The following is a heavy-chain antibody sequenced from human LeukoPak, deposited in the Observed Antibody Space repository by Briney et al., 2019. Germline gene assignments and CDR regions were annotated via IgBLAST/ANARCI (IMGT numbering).Heavy chain of an antibody. Sequence: GGSLRLSCAASRFSFLSDAIRGVRQTPGKGLEWGSAISGVGGSAYYAESAKGPFTISRDNANTSLYLQMNSQRAEATAVYYCARVSEMATIRSPFDYWGQGTLVTVSS. CDR3: ARVSEMATIRSPFDY. J-gene: IGHJ4*02. D-gene: IGHD5-12*01. CDR2: ISGVGGSA. CDR1: RFSFLSDA. V-gene: IGHV3-23*01.